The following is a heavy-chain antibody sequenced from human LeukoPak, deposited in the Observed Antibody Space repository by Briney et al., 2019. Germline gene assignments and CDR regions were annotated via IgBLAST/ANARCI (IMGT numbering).Heavy chain of an antibody. J-gene: IGHJ6*03. V-gene: IGHV3-30*03. CDR3: ACNSGSYHSHYYYMDV. CDR1: GFTFSSYG. Sequence: PGGSLRLSCAASGFTFSSYGMHWVRQAPGKGLEWVAVISYDGSNKYYADSVKGRFTISRDNSKNTLYLQMNSLRAEDKAVYYCACNSGSYHSHYYYMDVWGKGTTVTVSS. CDR2: ISYDGSNK. D-gene: IGHD1-26*01.